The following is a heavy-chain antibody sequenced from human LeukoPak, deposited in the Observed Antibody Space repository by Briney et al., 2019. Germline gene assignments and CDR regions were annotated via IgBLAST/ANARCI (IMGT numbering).Heavy chain of an antibody. CDR1: GGSFSGYY. Sequence: PSETLSLTCAVYGGSFSGYYWSWIRQPPGKGLEWIGEINHSGSTNYNPSLKSRVTISVDTSKDQFSLKLSSVTAADTAVYYCARAATARTKNAFDIWGQGTMVTVSS. CDR2: INHSGST. D-gene: IGHD1-14*01. J-gene: IGHJ3*02. V-gene: IGHV4-34*01. CDR3: ARAATARTKNAFDI.